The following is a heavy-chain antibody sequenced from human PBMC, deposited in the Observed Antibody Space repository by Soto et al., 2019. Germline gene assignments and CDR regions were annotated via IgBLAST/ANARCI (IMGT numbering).Heavy chain of an antibody. J-gene: IGHJ4*02. CDR1: GGSVSSDYYF. CDR2: IYYSGST. D-gene: IGHD6-6*01. Sequence: QVQLQESGPGLVKPSETLSLTCTVSGGSVSSDYYFWGWVRQPPGKGLEWIGDIYYSGSTNYNPSLKSRVTLSVDTSKNQFSLKPNSVTAADTAVYYCAGGNHRPYIYYFHYWGQGTLVTVSS. V-gene: IGHV4-61*01. CDR3: AGGNHRPYIYYFHY.